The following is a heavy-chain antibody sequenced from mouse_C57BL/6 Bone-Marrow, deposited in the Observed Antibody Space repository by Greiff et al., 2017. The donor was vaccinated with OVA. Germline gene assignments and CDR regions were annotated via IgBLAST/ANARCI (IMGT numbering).Heavy chain of an antibody. Sequence: QVQLQQPGAELVRPGSSVKLSCKASGYTFTSYWMHWVKQRPIQGLEWIGNIDPSDSDTHYNQKFKDKATLTVDKSSSTAYMQLSSLTSEDSAVYYCARSSGSAYAMDYWGQGTSVTVSS. CDR1: GYTFTSYW. V-gene: IGHV1-52*01. J-gene: IGHJ4*01. CDR3: ARSSGSAYAMDY. D-gene: IGHD1-1*01. CDR2: IDPSDSDT.